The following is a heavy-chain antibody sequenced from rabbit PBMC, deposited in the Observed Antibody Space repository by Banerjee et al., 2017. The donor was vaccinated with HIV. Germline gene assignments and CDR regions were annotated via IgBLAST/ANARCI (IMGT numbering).Heavy chain of an antibody. CDR3: ARGAGRYYSDYFGL. CDR2: ISAGSSGTT. V-gene: IGHV1S45*01. D-gene: IGHD8-1*01. J-gene: IGHJ4*01. Sequence: QEQLEESGGDLVKPEGSLTLTCTASGFSFSSGYYMCWVRQAPGKGLEWIGCISAGSSGTTYYASWVNGRFTISKTSSTTVTLQMTSLTAADTATYFCARGAGRYYSDYFGLWGPGTLVTVS. CDR1: GFSFSSGYY.